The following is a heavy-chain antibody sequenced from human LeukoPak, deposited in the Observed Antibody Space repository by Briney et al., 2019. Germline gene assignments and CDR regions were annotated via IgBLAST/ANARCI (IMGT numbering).Heavy chain of an antibody. Sequence: PSETLSLTCIVSGGSISSSSYYWGWIRQPPGKGLEWIGSIYYSGSTYYNPSLKSRVTISVDTSKNQFSLKLSSVTAADTAVYYWARDLGGIIVGGGGAFDIWGQGTMVTVSS. V-gene: IGHV4-39*07. J-gene: IGHJ3*02. CDR1: GGSISSSSYY. D-gene: IGHD3-10*01. CDR2: IYYSGST. CDR3: ARDLGGIIVGGGGAFDI.